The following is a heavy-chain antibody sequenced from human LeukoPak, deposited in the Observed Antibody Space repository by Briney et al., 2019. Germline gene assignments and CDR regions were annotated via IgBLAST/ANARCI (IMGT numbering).Heavy chain of an antibody. D-gene: IGHD3-16*01. CDR2: IKQDGGET. V-gene: IGHV3-7*01. Sequence: GGSLRLSCAASGFTLSNYWMIWVRQAPGKGLEWVAHIKQDGGETYYVDSVKGRFSISRDNAKNSLYLQMDSLRAEDTAVYYCVRWGGYTDYWGQGTLVTVSS. CDR1: GFTLSNYW. CDR3: VRWGGYTDY. J-gene: IGHJ4*02.